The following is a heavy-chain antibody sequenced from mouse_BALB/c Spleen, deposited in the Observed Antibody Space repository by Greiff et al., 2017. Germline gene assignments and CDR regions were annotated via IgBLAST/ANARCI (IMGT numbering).Heavy chain of an antibody. J-gene: IGHJ2*01. CDR3: ARRCLTTVAFDY. Sequence: EVKLVESGGGLVQPGGSRKLSCAASGFTFSSFGMNWVRQAPEKGLEWVAYISSGSSTIYYADTVKGRFTISRDNPKNTLFLQMTSLRSEDTAMYYCARRCLTTVAFDYWGQGTTLTVSA. CDR2: ISSGSSTI. V-gene: IGHV5-17*02. D-gene: IGHD1-1*01. CDR1: GFTFSSFG.